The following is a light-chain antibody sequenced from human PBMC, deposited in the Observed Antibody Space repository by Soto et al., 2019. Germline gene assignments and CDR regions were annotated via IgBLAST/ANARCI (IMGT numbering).Light chain of an antibody. CDR1: QTVRCY. CDR3: QQRTNWPTST. Sequence: EIVLTQSPATLSLSPGERATLSCRASQTVRCYLASYQQKPGQAPRLLIHDAISRATGIPARFSGSGSGTDFTLTNSSLQPEDFAVYYCQQRTNWPTSTFSQGTRLEI. CDR2: DAI. J-gene: IGKJ5*01. V-gene: IGKV3-11*01.